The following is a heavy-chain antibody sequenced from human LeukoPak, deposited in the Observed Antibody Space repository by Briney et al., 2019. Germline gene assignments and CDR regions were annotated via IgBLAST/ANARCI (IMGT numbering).Heavy chain of an antibody. J-gene: IGHJ5*02. CDR2: IIPILGIA. CDR3: ARGAYSSSWYWFDP. CDR1: GGTFSSYA. Sequence: GSSVKVSCKASGGTFSSYAISWVRQAPGQGLEWMGRIIPILGIANYAQKFQGRVTITADKSTSTAYMELSSLRSQDTAVYYCARGAYSSSWYWFDPWGQGTLVIVSS. V-gene: IGHV1-69*04. D-gene: IGHD6-13*01.